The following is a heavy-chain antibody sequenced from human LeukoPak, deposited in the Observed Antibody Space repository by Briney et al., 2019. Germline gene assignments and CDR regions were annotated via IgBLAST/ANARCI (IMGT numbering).Heavy chain of an antibody. CDR3: ARDGMVRGVPYYFDY. D-gene: IGHD3-10*01. Sequence: PGGSLRLSCAASGFTFDDYGMSWVRQAPGKGLEWVSGINWNGGSTGYADSVKGRFTISRDNSKNTLYLQMNSLRAEDTAVYYCARDGMVRGVPYYFDYWGQGTLVTVSS. J-gene: IGHJ4*02. CDR1: GFTFDDYG. V-gene: IGHV3-20*04. CDR2: INWNGGST.